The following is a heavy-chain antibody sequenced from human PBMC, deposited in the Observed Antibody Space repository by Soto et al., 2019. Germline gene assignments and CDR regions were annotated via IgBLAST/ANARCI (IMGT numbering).Heavy chain of an antibody. CDR1: GGSISGQY. CDR2: IYSSGST. CDR3: ARTPIGYCSGGTCSNWFDP. Sequence: SETLSLTCTVSGGSISGQYWSWIRQPPGKGREWVGYIYSSGSTYVRPSLKSRVSMSVDPSKNQVSLRLTSVTATDTAVYYCARTPIGYCSGGTCSNWFDPWGQGTLVTVSS. V-gene: IGHV4-59*08. D-gene: IGHD2-8*02. J-gene: IGHJ5*02.